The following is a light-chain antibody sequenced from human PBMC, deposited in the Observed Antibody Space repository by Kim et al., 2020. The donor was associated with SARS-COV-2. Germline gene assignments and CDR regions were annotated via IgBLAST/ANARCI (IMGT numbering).Light chain of an antibody. Sequence: VSASVGDRDPITSRAHHNINTWLAWYQQKPGKAPKLLIYAASNLQDGVPSRFSGSGSGTEFTLTISSLQPADIATYYCQQVNSLPTFGQGTKLEI. CDR1: HNINTW. V-gene: IGKV1-12*01. CDR2: AAS. CDR3: QQVNSLPT. J-gene: IGKJ2*01.